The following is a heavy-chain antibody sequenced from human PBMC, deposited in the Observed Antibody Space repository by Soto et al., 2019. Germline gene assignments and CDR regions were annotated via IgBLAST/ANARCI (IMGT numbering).Heavy chain of an antibody. CDR1: GFTFSKYW. J-gene: IGHJ5*02. V-gene: IGHV3-7*01. Sequence: EVQVVESGGGLVQPGGSLRLSCAASGFTFSKYWMSWVRQAPGKGLEWVANIKEDGSEKYYVDSVKGRFTISRDNAKNSRYLNMNILTAEATAVYYCARVPVKGAAVTAWLDPWGQGTLVTVSS. D-gene: IGHD6-13*01. CDR2: IKEDGSEK. CDR3: ARVPVKGAAVTAWLDP.